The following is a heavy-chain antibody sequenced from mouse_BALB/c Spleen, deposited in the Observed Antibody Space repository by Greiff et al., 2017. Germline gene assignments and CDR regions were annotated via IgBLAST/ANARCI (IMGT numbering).Heavy chain of an antibody. CDR1: GYSITSDYA. CDR3: ARCGKGAY. J-gene: IGHJ3*01. V-gene: IGHV3-2*02. D-gene: IGHD1-1*02. CDR2: ISYSGST. Sequence: DVKLQESGPGLVKPSQSLSLTCTVTGYSITSDYAWNWIRQFPGNKLEWMGYISYSGSTSYNPSLKSRISITRDTSKNQFFLQLNSVTTEDTATYYCARCGKGAYWGQGTLVTVSA.